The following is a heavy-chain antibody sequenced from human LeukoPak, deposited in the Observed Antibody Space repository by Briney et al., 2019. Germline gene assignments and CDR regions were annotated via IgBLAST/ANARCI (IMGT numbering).Heavy chain of an antibody. CDR2: ISGSGAST. CDR1: GFTFSTNA. V-gene: IGHV3-23*01. CDR3: AKDVGKWESLHFFDY. J-gene: IGHJ4*02. D-gene: IGHD1-26*01. Sequence: PGGSLRLSCLTSGFTFSTNAMSWVRQAPGKGLEWISGISGSGASTYYADSVTGRFTISRDNSRNILYLKMNSLRGDDTAVYYCAKDVGKWESLHFFDYWGQGTLVTVSS.